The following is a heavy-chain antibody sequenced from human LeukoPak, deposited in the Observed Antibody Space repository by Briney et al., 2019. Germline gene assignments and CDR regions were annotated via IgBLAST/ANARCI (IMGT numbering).Heavy chain of an antibody. D-gene: IGHD2-21*02. CDR1: GFTFSSYG. Sequence: PGGSLRLSCAASGFTFSSYGMHWVRQAPGKGLEWVAFIRYDGSNKYYADSVKGRFTISRDNSKNTLYLQMNSLRVEDTAVYYCAKDGDRAFDHWAQGTLVSVSS. J-gene: IGHJ4*02. V-gene: IGHV3-30*02. CDR2: IRYDGSNK. CDR3: AKDGDRAFDH.